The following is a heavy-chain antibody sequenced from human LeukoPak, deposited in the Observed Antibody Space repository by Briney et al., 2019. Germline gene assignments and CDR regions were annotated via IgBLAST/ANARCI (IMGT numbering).Heavy chain of an antibody. V-gene: IGHV3-30*03. CDR1: GFTFSSYG. J-gene: IGHJ4*02. CDR3: ARASGRPPYFDY. CDR2: ISYDGNNN. Sequence: GGSLRLSCAASGFTFSSYGMHWVRQAPGKGLEWVAVISYDGNNNYYADSVKGRFTISRDNSKNTLYLQMNSLRAEDTAVYYCARASGRPPYFDYWGQGTLVTVSS.